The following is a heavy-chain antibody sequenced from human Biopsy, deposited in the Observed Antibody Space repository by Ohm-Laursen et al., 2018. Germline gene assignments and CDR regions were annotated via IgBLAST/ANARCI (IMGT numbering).Heavy chain of an antibody. V-gene: IGHV3-74*03. J-gene: IGHJ6*02. CDR2: INKDGSTL. CDR1: GFTFSSYW. Sequence: SLRLSCAASGFTFSSYWMNRVRQVPGKGLVWVATINKDGSTLQYVDSVRGRFTISRDNAKNTLHLQMNSLRADDTAIYYCAKDLHNYGMDVWGQGTTVTVSS. CDR3: AKDLHNYGMDV.